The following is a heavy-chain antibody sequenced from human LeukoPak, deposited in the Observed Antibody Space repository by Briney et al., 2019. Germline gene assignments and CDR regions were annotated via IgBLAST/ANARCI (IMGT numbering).Heavy chain of an antibody. CDR1: EFTFSSYT. V-gene: IGHV3-21*01. CDR2: ISGTTTYI. J-gene: IGHJ4*02. CDR3: ARGNNYHGSGSSYYFDY. Sequence: PGGSLRLSCAASEFTFSSYTLNWVRQAPGGGLEWIPSISGTTTYIYYADSLKGRFTISRDNAKNSLYLQMNSLRAEDTAVYYCARGNNYHGSGSSYYFDYWGQGTLVTVSS. D-gene: IGHD3-10*01.